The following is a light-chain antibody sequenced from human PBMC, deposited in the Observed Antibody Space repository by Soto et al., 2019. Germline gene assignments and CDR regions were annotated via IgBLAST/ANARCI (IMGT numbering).Light chain of an antibody. J-gene: IGKJ3*01. V-gene: IGKV1-5*01. CDR1: QSISTW. Sequence: DIQMTQSPSTLSASVGDRVTITCRASQSISTWLAWYQQKPGKAPKLLIYDASNLESGVPSRFSGSGSGTEFTLTISSLQPDDFATFYCQQYNTYSLTFGPGTKVDIK. CDR3: QQYNTYSLT. CDR2: DAS.